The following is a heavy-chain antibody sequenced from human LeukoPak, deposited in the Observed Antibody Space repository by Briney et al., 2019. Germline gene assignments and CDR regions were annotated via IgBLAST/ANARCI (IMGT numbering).Heavy chain of an antibody. CDR2: ISYSGST. CDR3: AKGKAAHYHSVTDEYYYYLDV. D-gene: IGHD3-9*01. V-gene: IGHV4-34*01. CDR1: GYYFSGFY. Sequence: PSETLSLTCVVEGYYFSGFYWTWIRQAPGKGLEWIGEISYSGSTKYNPSLKSRVTIEVDTSKKQSSLNLSSVTPADTAVYYCAKGKAAHYHSVTDEYYYYLDVWGKGTTVIVCS. J-gene: IGHJ6*03.